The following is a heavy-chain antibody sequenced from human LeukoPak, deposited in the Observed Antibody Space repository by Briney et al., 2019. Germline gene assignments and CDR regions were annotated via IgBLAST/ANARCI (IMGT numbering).Heavy chain of an antibody. CDR1: GFTFSSYW. CDR2: INSDGSST. J-gene: IGHJ6*02. V-gene: IGHV3-74*01. Sequence: GGSLRLSCAASGFTFSSYWMHWVRQAPGNGLVWVSRINSDGSSTSYADSVKGRFTISRDNAKNTLYLQMNSLRAEDTAVYYCARDPYYYGMDVWGQGTTVTISS. CDR3: ARDPYYYGMDV.